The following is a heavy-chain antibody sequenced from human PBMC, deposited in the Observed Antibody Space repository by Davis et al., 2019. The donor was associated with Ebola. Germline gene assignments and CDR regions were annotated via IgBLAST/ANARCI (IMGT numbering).Heavy chain of an antibody. V-gene: IGHV1-18*01. CDR2: VSGYDGNT. Sequence: AASVKVSCKASGYHFISYGIVWVRQAPGQGLEWMAWVSGYDGNTVYEPKFQGRVTMTRDTSTNTGYMELRNLNSDDTAVYYCARGTRGYFDYWGQGSLVTVSS. CDR1: GYHFISYG. J-gene: IGHJ4*02. D-gene: IGHD3-10*01. CDR3: ARGTRGYFDY.